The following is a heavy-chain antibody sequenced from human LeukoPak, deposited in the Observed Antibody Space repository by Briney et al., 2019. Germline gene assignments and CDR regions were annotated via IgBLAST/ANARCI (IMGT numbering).Heavy chain of an antibody. V-gene: IGHV3-30*02. Sequence: GGSLRLSCVASGFTFSIYGMHWVRQAPGKGLEWVAFIRYDESDKYYPDSVKGRFTISRDTSKNTLYLQMNSLRAEDTAVYYCAKGKGCSSTSCYSFDYWGQGTLVTVSS. CDR2: IRYDESDK. J-gene: IGHJ4*02. CDR3: AKGKGCSSTSCYSFDY. D-gene: IGHD2-2*01. CDR1: GFTFSIYG.